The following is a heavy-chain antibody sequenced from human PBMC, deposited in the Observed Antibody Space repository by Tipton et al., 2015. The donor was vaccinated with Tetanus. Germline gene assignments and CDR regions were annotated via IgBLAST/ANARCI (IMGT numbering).Heavy chain of an antibody. Sequence: TASGFIFSSYGIHWVRQAPGKGLEWVAVSWYDGTDQYYADSVKGRFTLSRDSSKNTLYLEMNSLRAEDTALYYCAREADCSGGSCFSGDFDNWGQGTQVTVSS. CDR1: GFIFSSYG. CDR3: AREADCSGGSCFSGDFDN. D-gene: IGHD2-15*01. CDR2: SWYDGTDQ. V-gene: IGHV3-33*01. J-gene: IGHJ4*02.